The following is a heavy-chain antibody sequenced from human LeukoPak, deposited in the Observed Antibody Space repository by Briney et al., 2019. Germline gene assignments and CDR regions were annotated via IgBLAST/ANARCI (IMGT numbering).Heavy chain of an antibody. Sequence: PSETLSLTCTVSGVSISSSSYSWGWIRQPPGKGLEWIGSVSHSGSINYDPSLKNRVTISVDTSKNQFSLKLSSVTAADTAVYYCWAIVTTIKLDFWGQGTLVTVSS. CDR1: GVSISSSSYS. J-gene: IGHJ4*02. V-gene: IGHV4-39*01. D-gene: IGHD5-12*01. CDR3: WAIVTTIKLDF. CDR2: VSHSGSI.